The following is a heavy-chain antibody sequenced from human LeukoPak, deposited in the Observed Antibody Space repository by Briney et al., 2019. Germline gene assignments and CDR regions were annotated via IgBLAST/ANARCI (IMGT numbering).Heavy chain of an antibody. V-gene: IGHV3-23*01. Sequence: PCGSLRLSCAASGFTFSSYAMSWVRQAPGKGLEWVSAITGSGGSTYYADSVKGRFTISRDNSKNTLYLQMNSLRAEDTAVYYCAKGLYSHGLFDYWGQGTLVTVSS. CDR2: ITGSGGST. CDR1: GFTFSSYA. CDR3: AKGLYSHGLFDY. D-gene: IGHD5-18*01. J-gene: IGHJ4*02.